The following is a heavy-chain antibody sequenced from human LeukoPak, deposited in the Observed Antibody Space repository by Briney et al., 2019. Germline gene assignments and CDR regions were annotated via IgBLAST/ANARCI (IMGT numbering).Heavy chain of an antibody. CDR2: ISAYNGNT. J-gene: IGHJ5*02. Sequence: ASVKVSCKASGYTFTSYGISWERQAPGQGLEWMGWISAYNGNTNYAQKLQGRVTMTTDTSTSTAYMELRSLRSDDTAVYYCARDRGRYSSSSWFDPWGQGTLVTVSS. CDR3: ARDRGRYSSSSWFDP. CDR1: GYTFTSYG. V-gene: IGHV1-18*01. D-gene: IGHD6-6*01.